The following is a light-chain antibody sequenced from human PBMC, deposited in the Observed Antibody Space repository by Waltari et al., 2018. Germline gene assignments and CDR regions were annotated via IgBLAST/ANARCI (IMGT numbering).Light chain of an antibody. Sequence: EIVLTQSPATLSLSPGEGATLSCRASQSVSTYLGWYQQKPCQAPRLLIYDASTRAPGVPARFSGSGSGKDFTLTISSLEPEDFAVYYCQRRDSWPLTFGGGTKVEIK. V-gene: IGKV3-11*01. CDR3: QRRDSWPLT. J-gene: IGKJ4*01. CDR1: QSVSTY. CDR2: DAS.